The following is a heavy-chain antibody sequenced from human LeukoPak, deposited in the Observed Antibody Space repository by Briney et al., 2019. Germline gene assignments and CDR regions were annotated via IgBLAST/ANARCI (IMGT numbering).Heavy chain of an antibody. Sequence: SETLSLTCTFSAGSISSYYWSWIRQPAGKGLEWIGRTYTSGSTNYNPSLKSRVTISVDTSKNQFSLKLSSVTAADTAVYYCARDTYYYDSSGYSAFDIWGQGTMVTVSS. CDR3: ARDTYYYDSSGYSAFDI. CDR2: TYTSGST. D-gene: IGHD3-22*01. J-gene: IGHJ3*02. V-gene: IGHV4-4*07. CDR1: AGSISSYY.